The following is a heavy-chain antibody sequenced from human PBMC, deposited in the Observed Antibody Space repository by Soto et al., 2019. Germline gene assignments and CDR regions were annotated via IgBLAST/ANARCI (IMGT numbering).Heavy chain of an antibody. CDR3: ARAFSVAFDI. J-gene: IGHJ3*02. CDR2: ISSSGSGI. V-gene: IGHV3-11*01. CDR1: GFTFRDYY. Sequence: GGSLRLSCAASGFTFRDYYMTWIRQAPGKGLEWVSYISSSGSGIYYPDSVKGRFTISRDNAKNSLYLQMSSLRAEDTAVYYCARAFSVAFDIWGRGTMVTVSS.